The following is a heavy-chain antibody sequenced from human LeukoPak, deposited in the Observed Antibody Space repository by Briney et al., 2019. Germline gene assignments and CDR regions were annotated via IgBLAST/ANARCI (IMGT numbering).Heavy chain of an antibody. CDR3: ARTGSLGRYDYVWGSYRRYYFDY. CDR2: INHSGGT. V-gene: IGHV4-34*01. D-gene: IGHD3-16*02. CDR1: GGSFSGYY. Sequence: SETLSLTCAVYGGSFSGYYWSWIRQPPGKGLEWIGEINHSGGTNYNPSLKSRVTISVDTSKNQFSLKLSSVTAADTAVYYCARTGSLGRYDYVWGSYRRYYFDYWGQGTLVTVSS. J-gene: IGHJ4*02.